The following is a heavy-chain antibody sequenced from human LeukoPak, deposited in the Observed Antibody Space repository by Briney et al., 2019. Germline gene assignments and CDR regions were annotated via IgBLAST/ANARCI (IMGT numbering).Heavy chain of an antibody. CDR3: ARVEQLVPNYYYGMDV. V-gene: IGHV1-69*04. D-gene: IGHD6-6*01. CDR1: GGTFSSYA. Sequence: AASVKVSCKASGGTFSSYAISWVRQAPGQGLEWMGRIIPILGIANYAQKFQGRVTITADKSTSTAYMELRSLRSDDTAVYYCARVEQLVPNYYYGMDVWGQGTTVTVSS. J-gene: IGHJ6*02. CDR2: IIPILGIA.